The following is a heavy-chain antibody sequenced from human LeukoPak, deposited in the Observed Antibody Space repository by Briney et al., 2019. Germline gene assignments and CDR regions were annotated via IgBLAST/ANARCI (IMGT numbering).Heavy chain of an antibody. CDR1: GSPFTGYY. CDR3: ASGGGGSGYFLSRPPYYYYYGMDV. D-gene: IGHD3-22*01. V-gene: IGHV1-2*02. CDR2: INPNSGGT. Sequence: ASVKVSFQASGSPFTGYYMHWVRQAPGQGLEWMGWINPNSGGTNYAQKFQGRVTMTRDTSISTAYMELSRLRSDDTAVYYCASGGGGSGYFLSRPPYYYYYGMDVWGQGTTVTVSS. J-gene: IGHJ6*02.